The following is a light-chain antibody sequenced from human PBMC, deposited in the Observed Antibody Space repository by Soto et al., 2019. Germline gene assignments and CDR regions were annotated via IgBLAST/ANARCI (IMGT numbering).Light chain of an antibody. V-gene: IGKV1-5*03. CDR3: QQYNIYSEA. J-gene: IGKJ1*01. CDR1: QTISSW. Sequence: IHMTKSPATLSVPVGDRVTIACRASQTISSWSAWYQQKPGKAPKLLIYKASTLKSGVPSRFSGSGSGTEFTLTISSLQPDDFATYYCQQYNIYSEAFGQGTKVDVK. CDR2: KAS.